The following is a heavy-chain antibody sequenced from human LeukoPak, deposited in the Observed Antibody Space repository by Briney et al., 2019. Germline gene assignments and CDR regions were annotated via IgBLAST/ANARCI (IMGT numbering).Heavy chain of an antibody. CDR3: ARGASGYDPHWVY. V-gene: IGHV3-66*01. J-gene: IGHJ4*02. Sequence: GGSLRLSCAASGFTVSSNYMSWVRQAPGKGLEWVSVIYSGGSTYYADSVKGRFTISRDNSKNTLYLQMNSLRAVDTAVYYCARGASGYDPHWVYWGQGTLVTVSS. D-gene: IGHD5-12*01. CDR2: IYSGGST. CDR1: GFTVSSNY.